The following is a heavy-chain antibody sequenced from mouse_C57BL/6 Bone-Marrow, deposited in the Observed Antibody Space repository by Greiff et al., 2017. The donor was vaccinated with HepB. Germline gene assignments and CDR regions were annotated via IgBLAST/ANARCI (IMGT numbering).Heavy chain of an antibody. CDR1: GFTFSSYG. V-gene: IGHV5-6*02. CDR3: ARRGYYGSSYRAFAY. D-gene: IGHD1-1*01. Sequence: EVMLVESGGDLVKPGGSLKLSCAASGFTFSSYGMSWVRQTPDKRLEWVATISSGGSYTYYPDSVKGRFTISRDNAKNTLYLQMSSLKSEDTAMYYCARRGYYGSSYRAFAYWGQGTLVTVSA. CDR2: ISSGGSYT. J-gene: IGHJ3*01.